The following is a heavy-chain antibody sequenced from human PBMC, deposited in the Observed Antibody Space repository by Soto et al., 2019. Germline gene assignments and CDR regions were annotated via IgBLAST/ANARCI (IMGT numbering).Heavy chain of an antibody. V-gene: IGHV1-8*01. CDR1: GYTFTSYD. CDR2: MNPNSGNT. J-gene: IGHJ6*03. CDR3: AMAYSSSWDGYYYYYMDV. D-gene: IGHD6-13*01. Sequence: ASVKVSCKASGYTFTSYDINWVRQATGQGLEWMGWMNPNSGNTGYAQKFRGRVTMTRNTSISTAYMELSSLRSEDTAVYYCAMAYSSSWDGYYYYYMDVWGKGTTVTVSS.